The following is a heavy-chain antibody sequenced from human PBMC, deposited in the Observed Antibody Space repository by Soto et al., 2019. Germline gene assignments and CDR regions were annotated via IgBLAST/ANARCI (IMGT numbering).Heavy chain of an antibody. J-gene: IGHJ3*02. CDR3: ARDGPSPMVRGVIYAFDI. Sequence: QVQLVESGGGAVQPGRSLRLSCAASGFTFSSYAMHWVRQAPGKGLEWVAVISYDGSNKYYADSVKGRFTISRDNSKNTLYLQMNSLRAEDTAVYYCARDGPSPMVRGVIYAFDIWGQGTMVTVSS. CDR2: ISYDGSNK. CDR1: GFTFSSYA. D-gene: IGHD3-10*01. V-gene: IGHV3-30-3*01.